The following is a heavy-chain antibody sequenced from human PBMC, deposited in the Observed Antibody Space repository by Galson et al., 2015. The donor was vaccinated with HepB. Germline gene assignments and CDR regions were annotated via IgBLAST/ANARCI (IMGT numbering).Heavy chain of an antibody. Sequence: SLRLSCAASGFTFSGPAIDWVRQTSGKGLEWVGLIRSKASNYATAYAASLKGRFTISRDDSKNTAYLHMKSLKTEDTAVYYCIRMADLSGYSSTWGQGTLVTVSS. CDR2: IRSKASNYAT. V-gene: IGHV3-73*01. J-gene: IGHJ4*02. CDR3: IRMADLSGYSST. D-gene: IGHD6-13*01. CDR1: GFTFSGPA.